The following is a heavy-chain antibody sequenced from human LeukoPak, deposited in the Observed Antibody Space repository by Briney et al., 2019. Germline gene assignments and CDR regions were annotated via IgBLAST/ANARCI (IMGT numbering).Heavy chain of an antibody. CDR1: GFTFSSYS. D-gene: IGHD6-19*01. V-gene: IGHV3-21*01. Sequence: PGGSLRLSCAASGFTFSSYSMNWVRQAPGKGLEWVSSISSSSSYIYYADSVKGRFTISRDNAKNSLYLQMNSLRAEDTAVYYCAREAVAGISLVCYFDYWGQGTLVTVSS. J-gene: IGHJ4*02. CDR3: AREAVAGISLVCYFDY. CDR2: ISSSSSYI.